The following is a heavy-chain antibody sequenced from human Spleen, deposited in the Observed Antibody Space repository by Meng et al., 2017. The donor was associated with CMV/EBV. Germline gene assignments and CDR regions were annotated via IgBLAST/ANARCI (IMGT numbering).Heavy chain of an antibody. CDR3: ARGRGAWDAYDI. J-gene: IGHJ3*02. V-gene: IGHV3-72*01. CDR1: GFTLRDYY. Sequence: GESLKISCAASGFTLRDYYMDWVRQAPGRGLEWVARTRNKANSYTTEYAASAKGRFTISRDASKNSLNLQMNSLTTEDTALYYCARGRGAWDAYDIWGQGTLVTVSS. CDR2: TRNKANSYTT.